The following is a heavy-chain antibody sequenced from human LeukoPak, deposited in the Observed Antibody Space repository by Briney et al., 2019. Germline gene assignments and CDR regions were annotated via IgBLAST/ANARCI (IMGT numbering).Heavy chain of an antibody. CDR3: ARGSSIAAAGTSYFDY. V-gene: IGHV4-34*01. CDR1: GGSFSGYY. J-gene: IGHJ4*02. Sequence: NPSETLSLTCAVYGGSFSGYYWSWIRQPPGKGLEWIGEINHSGSTNYNPSLKSRVTISVDTSKNQFSLKLSSVTAADTAVYYCARGSSIAAAGTSYFDYWGQGTLVTVSS. CDR2: INHSGST. D-gene: IGHD6-13*01.